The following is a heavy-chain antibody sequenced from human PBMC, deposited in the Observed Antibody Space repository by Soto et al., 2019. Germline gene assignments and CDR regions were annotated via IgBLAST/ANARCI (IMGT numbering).Heavy chain of an antibody. CDR1: GFTFTNYW. CDR2: IKQEGSDK. D-gene: IGHD1-1*01. Sequence: EVQLVESGGDLVQPGGSLRLSCVASGFTFTNYWMTWVRQVPGKGLEWVANIKQEGSDKQYVDSVQDRFSISRDNAKNSAYLQMNSLRVEDMAVYYCITTTRDTTFDYWGQGTVVTVSS. CDR3: ITTTRDTTFDY. V-gene: IGHV3-7*03. J-gene: IGHJ4*02.